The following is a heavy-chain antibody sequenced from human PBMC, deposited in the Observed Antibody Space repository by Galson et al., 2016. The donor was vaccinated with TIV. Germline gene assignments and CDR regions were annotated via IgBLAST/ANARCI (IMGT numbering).Heavy chain of an antibody. CDR3: IREGSTVTMHHYFGMDV. V-gene: IGHV4-38-2*02. J-gene: IGHJ6*02. D-gene: IGHD4-17*01. CDR2: IYESGTT. CDR1: GYSIKSGYF. Sequence: ETLSLTCAVSGYSIKSGYFWGWIRQPPGKGLQWIGSIYESGTTYSNPSLKSRLTMSVDTSKNQFSLELSSVTAAATAVYYCIREGSTVTMHHYFGMDVWGQGTSVTVSS.